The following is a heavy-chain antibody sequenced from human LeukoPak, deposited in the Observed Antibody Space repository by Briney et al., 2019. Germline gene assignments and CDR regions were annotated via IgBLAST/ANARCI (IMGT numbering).Heavy chain of an antibody. CDR3: AREGSGNYGYGMDV. V-gene: IGHV1-2*04. CDR2: NNPNSGGT. CDR1: GYTFTDYY. J-gene: IGHJ6*04. D-gene: IGHD3-10*01. Sequence: ASVKVSCKASGYTFTDYYIHWVRQAPGQGLEWMRWNNPNSGGTNYAQKFQGWVTMTRDTSISTAYMELTRLRSDDTAVYYCAREGSGNYGYGMDVWGKGTTVTVSS.